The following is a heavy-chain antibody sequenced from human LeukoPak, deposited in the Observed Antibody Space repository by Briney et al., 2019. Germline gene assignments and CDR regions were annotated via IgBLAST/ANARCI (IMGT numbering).Heavy chain of an antibody. CDR1: GGSISPYF. V-gene: IGHV4-59*01. D-gene: IGHD5-18*01. J-gene: IGHJ6*03. Sequence: SETLSLTCTVSGGSISPYFWSWIRQPPGKGLEWIGYIYYSGSTKYNPSLKSRVTISVDTSKNEFFLKLNSVTAADTAVYYCARGASEYSYGFSLSSRYMDVWGKGTTVTVSS. CDR2: IYYSGST. CDR3: ARGASEYSYGFSLSSRYMDV.